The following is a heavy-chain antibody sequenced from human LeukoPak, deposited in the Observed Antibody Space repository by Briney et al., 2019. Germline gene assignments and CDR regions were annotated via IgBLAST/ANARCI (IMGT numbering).Heavy chain of an antibody. CDR2: IYSGGST. J-gene: IGHJ4*01. CDR3: AKRTLSSCY. D-gene: IGHD2/OR15-2a*01. Sequence: PGGSLRLSCAASGFTMRDNNMTWVRQAPGKGLEWVSLIYSGGSTSYADSVKGRFTISRDNSKNTLYLQMNSLRAEDTAVYYCAKRTLSSCYWGLGTLVTVSS. V-gene: IGHV3-66*01. CDR1: GFTMRDNN.